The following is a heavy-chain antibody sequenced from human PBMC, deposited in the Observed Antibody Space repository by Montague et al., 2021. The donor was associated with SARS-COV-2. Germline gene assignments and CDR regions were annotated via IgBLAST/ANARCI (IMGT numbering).Heavy chain of an antibody. CDR2: ISSSGGTT. Sequence: SLRLSCAASGFTFSSYEMNWVRQAPGKGLEWVSYISSSGGTTFYADSVRGRFTISRDNAKNSLYLQMNGLRAEDTAVYYCARESRITMLVVVITSAVDIWGQGTMVTVSS. CDR3: ARESRITMLVVVITSAVDI. J-gene: IGHJ3*02. D-gene: IGHD3-22*01. CDR1: GFTFSSYE. V-gene: IGHV3-48*03.